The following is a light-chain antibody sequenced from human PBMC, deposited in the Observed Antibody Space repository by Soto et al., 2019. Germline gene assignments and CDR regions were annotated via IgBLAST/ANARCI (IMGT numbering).Light chain of an antibody. Sequence: EVVLTQSPVTLSLSPGERATLSCRASQSFRGLLAWYHQKPGQAPRLLIYDAYNRATGIPPRFSGSGSGTDCTLTIISLEPEDSAVYYCQQRHMWPITFGQGTRLEIK. CDR3: QQRHMWPIT. CDR1: QSFRGL. V-gene: IGKV3-11*01. J-gene: IGKJ5*01. CDR2: DAY.